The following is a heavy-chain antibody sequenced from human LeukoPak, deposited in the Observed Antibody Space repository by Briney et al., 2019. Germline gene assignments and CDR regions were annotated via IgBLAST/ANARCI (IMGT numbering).Heavy chain of an antibody. D-gene: IGHD3-9*01. V-gene: IGHV4-61*02. CDR3: ARDKGYDILTGYPYYYYYMDV. Sequence: PSQTLSLTCTVSGGSISSGSYYWSWIRQPAGKGLEWLGRIYTSGSTNYNPPLKSRVTISVDTSKNQFSRKLSSVTAADTAVYYCARDKGYDILTGYPYYYYYMDVWGKGTTVTVSS. CDR1: GGSISSGSYY. CDR2: IYTSGST. J-gene: IGHJ6*03.